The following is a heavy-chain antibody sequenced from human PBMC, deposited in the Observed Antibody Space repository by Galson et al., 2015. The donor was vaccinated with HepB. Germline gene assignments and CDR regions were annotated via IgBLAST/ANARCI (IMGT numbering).Heavy chain of an antibody. Sequence: SLRLSCAASGFTFSSYGMHWVRQAPGKGLEWVAVIWYDGSNKYYADSVKGRFTISRDNSKNTLYLQMNSLRAEDTAVYHCAKGDYGDYLSAGSDWGQGTLVTVSS. D-gene: IGHD4-17*01. CDR3: AKGDYGDYLSAGSD. J-gene: IGHJ4*02. CDR2: IWYDGSNK. V-gene: IGHV3-33*06. CDR1: GFTFSSYG.